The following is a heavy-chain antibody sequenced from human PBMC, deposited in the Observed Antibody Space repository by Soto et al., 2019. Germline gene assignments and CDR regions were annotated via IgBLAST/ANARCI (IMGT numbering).Heavy chain of an antibody. CDR2: ISSSGSTI. V-gene: IGHV3-48*03. Sequence: GGSLRLSCAASGFTFSSYEMNWVRQAPGKGLEWVSYISSSGSTIYYADSVKGRFTISRDNAKNSLYLQMNSLRAEDTAVYYCARDLGGQEAFDIWGQGXMVTV. CDR3: ARDLGGQEAFDI. D-gene: IGHD3-16*01. J-gene: IGHJ3*02. CDR1: GFTFSSYE.